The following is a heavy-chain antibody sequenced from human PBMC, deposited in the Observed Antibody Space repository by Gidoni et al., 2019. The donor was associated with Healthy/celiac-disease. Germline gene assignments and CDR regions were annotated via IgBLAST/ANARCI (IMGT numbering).Heavy chain of an antibody. J-gene: IGHJ5*02. CDR3: AGKYYDFWSGYRDLNWFDP. CDR1: GGSFSGYS. Sequence: QVQLQQWGAGLLKPSETLSLTCAVYGGSFSGYSWSWIRQPPGKGLEWIGEINHSGSTNYNPSLKSRVTISVDTSKNQFSLKLSSVTAADTAVYYCAGKYYDFWSGYRDLNWFDPWGQGTLVTVSS. V-gene: IGHV4-34*01. D-gene: IGHD3-3*01. CDR2: INHSGST.